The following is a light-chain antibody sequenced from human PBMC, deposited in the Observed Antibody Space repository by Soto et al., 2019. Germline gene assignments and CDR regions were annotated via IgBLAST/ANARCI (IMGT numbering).Light chain of an antibody. V-gene: IGLV1-40*01. CDR3: QSNDSSLSGVL. Sequence: QSVLTQPPSVSGAPGQRVTISCTGSSSNIGAGYDVHWYQQLPGTAPKLLIYGNSNRPSGVPDRFSGSKSGTSASLAITGLQAEDEADYFCQSNDSSLSGVLFGGGTKLTVL. J-gene: IGLJ2*01. CDR2: GNS. CDR1: SSNIGAGYD.